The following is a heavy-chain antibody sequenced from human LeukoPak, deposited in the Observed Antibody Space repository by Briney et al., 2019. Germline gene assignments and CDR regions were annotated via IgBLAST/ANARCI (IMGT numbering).Heavy chain of an antibody. D-gene: IGHD4-11*01. CDR3: AKRDYSNYALDY. J-gene: IGHJ4*02. V-gene: IGHV3-23*01. Sequence: GGSLRLSCEASGFAFSNYAMSWVRQAPGKGLEWVSTISGSGGSTYYADSVEGRFTISRDNSKSMLYLQMNSLRAEDTAVYYRAKRDYSNYALDYWGQGTLVTVSS. CDR2: ISGSGGST. CDR1: GFAFSNYA.